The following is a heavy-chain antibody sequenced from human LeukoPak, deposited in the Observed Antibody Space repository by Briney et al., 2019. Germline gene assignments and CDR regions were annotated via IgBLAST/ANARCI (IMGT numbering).Heavy chain of an antibody. CDR2: IYPGDSDT. CDR1: GYSFTTYW. CDR3: ARLSNGLHDY. Sequence: GESLKISCKGSGYSFTTYWIVWVRQMPGKGLEWMGIIYPGDSDTKYSPSFQGQVTISVDKSISTAYLQWSSLKASDTAMYYCARLSNGLHDYWGQGTLVTVSS. J-gene: IGHJ4*02. V-gene: IGHV5-51*01. D-gene: IGHD4-11*01.